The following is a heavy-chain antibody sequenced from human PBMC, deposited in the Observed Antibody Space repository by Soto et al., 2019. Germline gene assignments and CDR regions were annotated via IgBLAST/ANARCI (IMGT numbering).Heavy chain of an antibody. D-gene: IGHD3-9*01. J-gene: IGHJ6*02. CDR2: IIPIVGTA. CDR3: ARRKAYYDILTGSREYYHSYGMDV. CDR1: GGTFSSYA. Sequence: QVQLVQSGAEVKKPGSSVKVSCTASGGTFSSYAISWVRQAPGQGLEWMGGIIPIVGTANYAQKFQGRVTITADASTSTAYMELSSLRSEDTAVYSCARRKAYYDILTGSREYYHSYGMDVWGQGTTVTVSS. V-gene: IGHV1-69*01.